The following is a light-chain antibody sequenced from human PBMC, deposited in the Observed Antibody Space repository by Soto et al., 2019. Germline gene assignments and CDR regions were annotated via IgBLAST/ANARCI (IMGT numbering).Light chain of an antibody. Sequence: EIVLTQSPGTLSLSPGERATLSRRASQSVSSSYLAWYQQKPGQAPRLLIYGASSRATGIPDRFSGSGSGTDFTLSISILEPEDFAVYYCQQYGSSPRTFGQGTKV. V-gene: IGKV3-20*01. CDR1: QSVSSSY. CDR2: GAS. J-gene: IGKJ1*01. CDR3: QQYGSSPRT.